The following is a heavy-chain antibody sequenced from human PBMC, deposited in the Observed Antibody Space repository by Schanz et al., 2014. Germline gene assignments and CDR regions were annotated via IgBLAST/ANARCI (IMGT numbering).Heavy chain of an antibody. CDR2: MNPKTGNT. V-gene: IGHV1-8*01. CDR3: ARDAADFYDILTEEDY. Sequence: QVQLVQSGAEVKKPGASVKVSCTASGFNFNNYDINWVRQATGQGLEWMGWMNPKTGNTDHAQKCQGRVTMTTDTSTSTAYMELRSLRSDDTAVYYCARDAADFYDILTEEDYWGQGTLVTVSS. D-gene: IGHD3-9*01. J-gene: IGHJ4*02. CDR1: GFNFNNYD.